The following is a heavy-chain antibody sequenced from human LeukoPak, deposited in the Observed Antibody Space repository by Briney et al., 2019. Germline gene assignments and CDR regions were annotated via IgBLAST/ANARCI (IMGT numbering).Heavy chain of an antibody. V-gene: IGHV3-23*01. CDR1: GFTFNTYG. D-gene: IGHD3-10*01. CDR2: ITSSGGST. J-gene: IGHJ4*02. CDR3: VVLLWFGELKSWVDY. Sequence: GGTLRLSCAASGFTFNTYGMTWVRQAPGKGLEWVSAITSSGGSTYYGDSVKGRFTISRDNSKNTLYLQMNSLRAEDTAVYYCVVLLWFGELKSWVDYWGQGTLVTVSS.